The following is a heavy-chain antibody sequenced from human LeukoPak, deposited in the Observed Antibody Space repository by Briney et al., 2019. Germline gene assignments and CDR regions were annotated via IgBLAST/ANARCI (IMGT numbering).Heavy chain of an antibody. CDR3: AREYDDSSGYYCH. V-gene: IGHV4-31*03. CDR1: GGSISSGGYY. D-gene: IGHD3-22*01. CDR2: IYYSGST. Sequence: SETLSLTCTVSGGSISSGGYYWSWIRQHPGKGLEWIGYIYYSGSTYYNPSLKSRVTVSVDTSKNQFSLKLSSVTAADTAVYYCAREYDDSSGYYCHWGQGTLVTVSS. J-gene: IGHJ4*02.